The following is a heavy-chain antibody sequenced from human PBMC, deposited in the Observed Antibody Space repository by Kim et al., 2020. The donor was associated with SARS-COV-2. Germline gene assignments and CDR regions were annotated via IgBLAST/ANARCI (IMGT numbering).Heavy chain of an antibody. J-gene: IGHJ4*02. D-gene: IGHD3-22*01. CDR1: GYTFTSYD. V-gene: IGHV1-8*01. CDR3: ARGVGYYYDGSGYYSDY. CDR2: MNPNSGNT. Sequence: ASVKVSCKASGYTFTSYDINWVRQATGQGLEWMGWMNPNSGNTGYAQKFQGRVTMTRNTSISTAYMELSSLRSEDTAVYYCARGVGYYYDGSGYYSDYWGQGTLVTVSS.